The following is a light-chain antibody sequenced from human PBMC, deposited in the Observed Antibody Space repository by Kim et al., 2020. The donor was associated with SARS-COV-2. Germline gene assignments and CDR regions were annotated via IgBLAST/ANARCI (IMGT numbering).Light chain of an antibody. V-gene: IGKV3-15*01. CDR2: GAS. J-gene: IGKJ1*01. Sequence: EIVMTQSPATLSVSPGERATLSCRASQSVSSNLAWYQQKPGQAPRVLIYGASTRATGIPARFSGSGSGTELTLTISSLQSEDFAVYYCQLYNNWPLTFGQGTKV. CDR3: QLYNNWPLT. CDR1: QSVSSN.